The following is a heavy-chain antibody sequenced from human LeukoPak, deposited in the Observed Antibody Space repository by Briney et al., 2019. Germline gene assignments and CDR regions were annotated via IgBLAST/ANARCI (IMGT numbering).Heavy chain of an antibody. V-gene: IGHV4-30-2*01. J-gene: IGHJ4*02. Sequence: SETLSLTCAVSGGSISSGGYSWSWIRQPPGKGLEWIGYIYHSGSTYYNPSLKSRVTLSVDRSKNQFSLKLSSVTAADTAVYYCAREPVGYYGGNSGYFDYWGQGTLVTVSS. CDR2: IYHSGST. D-gene: IGHD4-23*01. CDR3: AREPVGYYGGNSGYFDY. CDR1: GGSISSGGYS.